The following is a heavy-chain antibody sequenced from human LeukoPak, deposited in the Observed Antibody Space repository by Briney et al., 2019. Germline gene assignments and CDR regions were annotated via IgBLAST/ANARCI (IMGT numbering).Heavy chain of an antibody. CDR2: ISWNSGSI. CDR1: GFTFDDYA. J-gene: IGHJ4*02. CDR3: ARDKDYYGSGSPIDY. D-gene: IGHD3-10*01. Sequence: SLRLSCAASGFTFDDYAMHWVRQAPGKGLEWVSGISWNSGSIGYADSVKGRFTISRDNAKNSLYLQMNGLRAEDTAVYYCARDKDYYGSGSPIDYWGQGTLVTVSS. V-gene: IGHV3-9*01.